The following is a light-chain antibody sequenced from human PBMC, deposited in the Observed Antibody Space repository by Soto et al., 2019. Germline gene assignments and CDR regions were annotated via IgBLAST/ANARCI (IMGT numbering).Light chain of an antibody. CDR1: NSDLGTYNL. V-gene: IGLV2-23*02. CDR2: EVN. CDR3: CSYAGSVAYV. J-gene: IGLJ1*01. Sequence: QSVLTQPASVSGPPGQSITISCTGTNSDLGTYNLVSWYQQHPGKAPKLIICEVNKWPSGVPSRFSGSKSGNTASLTISGLQADDEADYYCCSYAGSVAYVFGTGTKVTVL.